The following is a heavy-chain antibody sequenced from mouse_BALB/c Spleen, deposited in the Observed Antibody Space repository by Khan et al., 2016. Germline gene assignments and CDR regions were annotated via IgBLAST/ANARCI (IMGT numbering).Heavy chain of an antibody. Sequence: QIQLVQSGPELKKPGETVRISCKASGYTFTTAGMQWVQKMPGKGLKWIGWINTHSGVPKYAEDFKGRFAFSSETSASTASLQIRNLKNEDTATYFCARTVGNYGYFDYWGQGTTLTVSS. D-gene: IGHD2-1*01. CDR2: INTHSGVP. J-gene: IGHJ2*01. CDR3: ARTVGNYGYFDY. CDR1: GYTFTTAG. V-gene: IGHV9-4*02.